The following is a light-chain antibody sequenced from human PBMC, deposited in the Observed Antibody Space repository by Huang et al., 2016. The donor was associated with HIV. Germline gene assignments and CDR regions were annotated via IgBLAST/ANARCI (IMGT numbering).Light chain of an antibody. CDR3: QQYDSYSRWT. CDR2: QAS. J-gene: IGKJ1*01. V-gene: IGKV1-5*03. Sequence: DIQMTQSPSTLSASVGDRVSITCRASQSISSWLAWYQQKPGKAPKLLIYQASSLQNGVPSRFSGSGSGTEFTLTISSLQPDDFATHYCQQYDSYSRWTFGQGTKVEVK. CDR1: QSISSW.